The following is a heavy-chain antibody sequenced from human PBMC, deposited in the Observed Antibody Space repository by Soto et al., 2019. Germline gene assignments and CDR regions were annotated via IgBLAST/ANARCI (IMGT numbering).Heavy chain of an antibody. CDR1: GGSISSYY. V-gene: IGHV4-59*08. D-gene: IGHD6-19*01. J-gene: IGHJ4*02. Sequence: SETLALTCTVSGGSISSYYWSWIRQPPGKGLEWIGYIYYSGSTNYNPSLKRRVTISVDTSKNQFSLKLSSVTAADTAVYYCARQSSGWYGNDYWGQGTLVTVSS. CDR2: IYYSGST. CDR3: ARQSSGWYGNDY.